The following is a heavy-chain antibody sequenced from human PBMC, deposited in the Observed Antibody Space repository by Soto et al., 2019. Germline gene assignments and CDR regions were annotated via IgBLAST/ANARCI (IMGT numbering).Heavy chain of an antibody. D-gene: IGHD2-2*01. CDR2: ICYSGST. V-gene: IGHV4-31*03. CDR3: ARGPVVVPAAISSPNDSFDP. J-gene: IGHJ5*02. CDR1: GGSISSGGYY. Sequence: QVQLQESGPGLVKPSQTLSLTCTVSGGSISSGGYYWSWLRQHPGKGLEWNGYICYSGSTSYNPSLKSRVTISVDTCKNQSSRKLSSVTAADTAVYYCARGPVVVPAAISSPNDSFDPWGQGTLVTVSS.